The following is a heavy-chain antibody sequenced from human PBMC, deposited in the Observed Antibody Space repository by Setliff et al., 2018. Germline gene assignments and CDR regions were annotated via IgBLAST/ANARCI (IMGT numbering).Heavy chain of an antibody. CDR3: ARGSTRRYYGMDV. J-gene: IGHJ6*02. CDR2: INHSGST. Sequence: SETLSLTCNVSGDSISSTYHWGWIRQSPGKGLEWIGTINHSGSTNYNPSLKSRVTISVDTSKNQFSLKLSSVTAADTAVYYCARGSTRRYYGMDVWGQGTTVTVSS. D-gene: IGHD1-1*01. CDR1: GDSISSTYH. V-gene: IGHV4-38-2*02.